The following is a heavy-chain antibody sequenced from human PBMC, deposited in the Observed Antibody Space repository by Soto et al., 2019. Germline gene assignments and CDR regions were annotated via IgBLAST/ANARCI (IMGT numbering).Heavy chain of an antibody. CDR1: GGSISSYY. V-gene: IGHV4-59*01. Sequence: SETLSLTCTVSGGSISSYYWSWIRQPPGKGLVWIGYIHYSESNKYNPSIKSRDTISEDTSKNQLSLKLRSVNAADTAVYFCARMYSYDSSGYSDDAFDIWGQGTMVT. CDR2: IHYSESN. D-gene: IGHD3-22*01. J-gene: IGHJ3*02. CDR3: ARMYSYDSSGYSDDAFDI.